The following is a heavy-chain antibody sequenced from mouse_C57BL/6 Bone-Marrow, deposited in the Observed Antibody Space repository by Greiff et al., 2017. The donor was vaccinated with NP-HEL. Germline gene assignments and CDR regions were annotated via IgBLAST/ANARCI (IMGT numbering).Heavy chain of an antibody. Sequence: QVQLQQPGAELVKPGASVKMSCKASGYTFTSYWITWVTQRPGQGLEWIGDIYPGSGSTNYNEKFKSKASLTVDTSSSTAYRQLSSLTSEDSAVYYCANSYYGNYAWFAYWGQGTLVTVSA. CDR1: GYTFTSYW. CDR3: ANSYYGNYAWFAY. V-gene: IGHV1-55*01. CDR2: IYPGSGST. J-gene: IGHJ3*01. D-gene: IGHD2-1*01.